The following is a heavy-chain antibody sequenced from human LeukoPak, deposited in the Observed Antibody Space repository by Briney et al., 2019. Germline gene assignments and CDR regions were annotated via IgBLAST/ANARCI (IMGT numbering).Heavy chain of an antibody. Sequence: ASVKVSCKASGYTFTAYGISWVRQAPGQGLEWMGWISGYNGDTKYAQRFEGRDTMTTDTSTTTAFMDLRSLRSDDTAVYFCATSTGGYSDLYFHYWGQGTLVSVSS. D-gene: IGHD3-22*01. J-gene: IGHJ4*02. V-gene: IGHV1-18*01. CDR3: ATSTGGYSDLYFHY. CDR2: ISGYNGDT. CDR1: GYTFTAYG.